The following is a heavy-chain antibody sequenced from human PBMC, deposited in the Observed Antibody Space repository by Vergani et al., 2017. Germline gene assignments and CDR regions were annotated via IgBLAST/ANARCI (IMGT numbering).Heavy chain of an antibody. CDR3: ARDMYYYDSSGYYRLGYGMDV. V-gene: IGHV3-33*01. Sequence: QVQLVESGGGVVQPGRSLRLSCAASGFTFRSYGMHWVRQAPGKGLEWVAVIWYDGSNKYYADSVKGRFTISRDNSKNTLYLQMNSLIAEDTAVYYRARDMYYYDSSGYYRLGYGMDVWGQGTTVTVSS. D-gene: IGHD3-22*01. CDR2: IWYDGSNK. CDR1: GFTFRSYG. J-gene: IGHJ6*02.